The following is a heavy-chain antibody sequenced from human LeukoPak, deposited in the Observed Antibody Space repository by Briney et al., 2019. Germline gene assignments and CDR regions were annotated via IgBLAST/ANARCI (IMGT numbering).Heavy chain of an antibody. CDR1: GGSFSGRY. V-gene: IGHV4-34*01. D-gene: IGHD5-12*01. CDR2: INHSGST. Sequence: SETLSLTCAVFGGSFSGRYWSWIRQPPGKGLEWIGEINHSGSTNYNPSLKSRVTISVDTSKNQFSLKLSSVTAADTAVYYCARLREYSGYDYYYYYYYMDVWGKGTTVTISS. CDR3: ARLREYSGYDYYYYYYYMDV. J-gene: IGHJ6*03.